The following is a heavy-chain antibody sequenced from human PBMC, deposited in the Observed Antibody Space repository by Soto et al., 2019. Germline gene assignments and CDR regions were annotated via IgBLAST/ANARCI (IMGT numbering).Heavy chain of an antibody. Sequence: EVQLVESGGGLVQPGGSLRLSCAASGFTFSSYAMHWVRQAPGKGLEYVSVITSNGGNTDYASSVKGRFTISRDNSKNTLYLQMGSLRAEDMAVYYCARRIQFGYGIDVWGQGTTVTVSS. CDR1: GFTFSSYA. CDR3: ARRIQFGYGIDV. D-gene: IGHD3-16*01. V-gene: IGHV3-64*01. J-gene: IGHJ6*02. CDR2: ITSNGGNT.